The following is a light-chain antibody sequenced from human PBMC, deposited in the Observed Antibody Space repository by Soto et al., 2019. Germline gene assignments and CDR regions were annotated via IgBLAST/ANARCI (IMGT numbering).Light chain of an antibody. J-gene: IGKJ1*01. CDR1: QRISVW. CDR3: QQYNSYSPT. CDR2: KAS. Sequence: DIQMTQSPSTLSASVGDRVTITCRASQRISVWLAWYQQKAGKAPNLLIYKASRLESGVPARFSGSGSETECTLTISGLQPGDSATYYCQQYNSYSPTFGQGTKVEVK. V-gene: IGKV1-5*03.